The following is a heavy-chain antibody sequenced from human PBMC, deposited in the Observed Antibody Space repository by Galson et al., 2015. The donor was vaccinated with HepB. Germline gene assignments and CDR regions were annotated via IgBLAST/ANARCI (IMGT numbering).Heavy chain of an antibody. V-gene: IGHV3-21*06. CDR1: GFTFSNYA. D-gene: IGHD3-22*01. J-gene: IGHJ4*02. Sequence: SLRLSCAASGFTFSNYAIHWVRQAPGKGLEWVSAVSSSSIYKYYADSVKGRFTISRDNAKSSLYVQMNNLRVEDTAVYYCARGRGDIGGYYAFDYWGKGALVTVSS. CDR3: ARGRGDIGGYYAFDY. CDR2: VSSSSIYK.